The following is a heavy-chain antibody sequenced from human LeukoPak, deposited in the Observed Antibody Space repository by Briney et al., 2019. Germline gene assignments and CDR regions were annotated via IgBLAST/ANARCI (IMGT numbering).Heavy chain of an antibody. Sequence: SETLSLTCTVSGGSISSYYWSWIRQPAGKGLEWIGRIYTSGSTNYNPSLKSRVTISVDTSKNQFSLELSSVTAADTAVYYCARAPAYCSSTSCYIYYYYYGMDVWGQGTTVTVSS. CDR1: GGSISSYY. V-gene: IGHV4-4*07. J-gene: IGHJ6*02. CDR2: IYTSGST. D-gene: IGHD2-2*01. CDR3: ARAPAYCSSTSCYIYYYYYGMDV.